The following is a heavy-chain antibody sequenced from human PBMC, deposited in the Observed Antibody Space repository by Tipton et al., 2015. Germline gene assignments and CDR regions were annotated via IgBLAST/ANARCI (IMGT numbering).Heavy chain of an antibody. CDR2: FYHRGST. D-gene: IGHD3-22*01. J-gene: IGHJ2*01. CDR3: ARARTNFYNSSGFDWKFDL. CDR1: PDSINSYF. V-gene: IGHV4-59*01. Sequence: TLSLTCIFSPDSINSYFWSWIRQPPGKGLEWLGFFYHRGSTSYNPSLTSRVTISVDTSKNQLSLQLRSVSPADTAVYYCARARTNFYNSSGFDWKFDLWGRGALVTVSP.